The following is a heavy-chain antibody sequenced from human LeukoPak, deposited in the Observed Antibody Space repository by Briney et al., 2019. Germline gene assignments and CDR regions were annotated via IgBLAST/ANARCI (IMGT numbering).Heavy chain of an antibody. J-gene: IGHJ4*02. V-gene: IGHV3-30-3*01. D-gene: IGHD4-23*01. CDR3: ARELTTVAPRDY. CDR1: GFTFSSYA. Sequence: GGSLRLSCAASGFTFSSYAMHWVRQAPGKGLEWVAVISYDGSNKYYADSVKGRFTISRDNSKNTLYPQMNSLRAEDTAVYYCARELTTVAPRDYWGQGTLVTVSS. CDR2: ISYDGSNK.